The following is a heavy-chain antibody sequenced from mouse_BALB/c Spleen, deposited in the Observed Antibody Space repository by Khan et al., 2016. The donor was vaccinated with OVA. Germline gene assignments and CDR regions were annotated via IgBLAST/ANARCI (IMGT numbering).Heavy chain of an antibody. D-gene: IGHD1-1*01. J-gene: IGHJ3*01. Sequence: QVQLKQSGPGLVAPSQSLSITCTVSGFSLTTYGVHWVRQPPGKGLEWLGVIWAGGSTNYNSALMSRLNISKENSKSQVFLKMNSLQSDDTAMYYCARAYYYGAWFAYWGQGTLVTVSA. V-gene: IGHV2-9*02. CDR3: ARAYYYGAWFAY. CDR2: IWAGGST. CDR1: GFSLTTYG.